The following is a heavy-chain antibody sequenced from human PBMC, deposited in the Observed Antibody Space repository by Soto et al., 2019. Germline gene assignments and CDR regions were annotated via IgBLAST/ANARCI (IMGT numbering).Heavy chain of an antibody. CDR1: GFTFRNYG. CDR2: ISGSGLTK. Sequence: PGGSLRLSCTASGFTFRNYGLNWVRQAPGKGLEWVAAISGSGLTKAYADSVKGRFTISRDNSKNTLFLQMNDLRAEDTALYYCAKYENIVCAPAARRSDYYAMEVWDQETTVKVSS. CDR3: AKYENIVCAPAARRSDYYAMEV. V-gene: IGHV3-23*01. J-gene: IGHJ6*02. D-gene: IGHD2-15*01.